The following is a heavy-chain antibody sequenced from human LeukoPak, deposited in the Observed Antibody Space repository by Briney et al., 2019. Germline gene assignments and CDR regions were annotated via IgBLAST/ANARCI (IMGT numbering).Heavy chain of an antibody. V-gene: IGHV6-1*01. J-gene: IGHJ5*02. CDR2: TYYRSKWYN. CDR3: TRVNTIAAAGTNGWFDP. Sequence: SQTLSLTCAISGDSVSSSTVAWNWIRQSPSRGLEWLGRTYYRSKWYNDYAVSVKSRITINPDTSKNHFSLQLNSVTPEDTAAYYCTRVNTIAAAGTNGWFDPWGQGTLVTVSS. CDR1: GDSVSSSTVA. D-gene: IGHD6-13*01.